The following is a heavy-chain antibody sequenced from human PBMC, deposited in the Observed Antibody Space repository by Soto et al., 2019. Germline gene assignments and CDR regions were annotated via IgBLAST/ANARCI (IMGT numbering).Heavy chain of an antibody. CDR3: VRGPSHGAFDI. Sequence: QVQLVESGGDVVQPGRSLRLSCAASGSTFSSYDIHWVRQAPGKGLEWVAHITPDGNRAYYGDSVKGRFTVSRDNARNTVYLQVKSLRPEDTAVYHCVRGPSHGAFDIWGQGTLVTVSS. CDR1: GSTFSSYD. V-gene: IGHV3-30-3*01. J-gene: IGHJ3*02. CDR2: ITPDGNRA.